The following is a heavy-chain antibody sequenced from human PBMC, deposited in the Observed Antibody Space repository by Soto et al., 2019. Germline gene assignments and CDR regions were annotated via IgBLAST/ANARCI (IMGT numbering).Heavy chain of an antibody. J-gene: IGHJ4*02. CDR2: NSVGRSST. D-gene: IGHD5-12*01. V-gene: IGHV3-11*05. Sequence: QVQLVESGGGLVKPGGSLRLSCAASGFTFSDYDMSWIRQAPGKGLEWVSSNSVGRSSTTYADSVKGRFTISRDNAKSSLYLQMGSLRAEDTAVYYCARARGYSGYDFDYWGQGTLVTVSS. CDR3: ARARGYSGYDFDY. CDR1: GFTFSDYD.